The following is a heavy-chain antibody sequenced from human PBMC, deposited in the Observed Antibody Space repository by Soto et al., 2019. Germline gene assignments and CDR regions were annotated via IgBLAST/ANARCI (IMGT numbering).Heavy chain of an antibody. J-gene: IGHJ6*02. D-gene: IGHD6-13*01. V-gene: IGHV1-69*12. CDR2: IIPIFGTA. CDR1: GGTFSSYA. Sequence: QVQLVQSGAEVKKPGSSVKVSCKASGGTFSSYAISWVRQAPGQGLEWMGGIIPIFGTANYAQKFQGRVTSTADEATRVAYMELSSLRSEDTAVYYCARGYSSSHRYYCYGMDVWGQGTTVTVSS. CDR3: ARGYSSSHRYYCYGMDV.